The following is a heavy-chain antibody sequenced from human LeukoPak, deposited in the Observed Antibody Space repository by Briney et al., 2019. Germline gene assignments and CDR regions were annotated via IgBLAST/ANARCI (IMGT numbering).Heavy chain of an antibody. V-gene: IGHV4-59*08. J-gene: IGHJ2*01. D-gene: IGHD6-6*01. Sequence: SETLSLTCTVSGGSISGYFWSWIRQPPGKGLEWIGYIYYSGSTNYNPSLKSRVTISVDTSKNQFSLKLRFVTAADTAVYYCARGVKIEYSSSSRNWYFDLWGRGTLVTVSS. CDR1: GGSISGYF. CDR3: ARGVKIEYSSSSRNWYFDL. CDR2: IYYSGST.